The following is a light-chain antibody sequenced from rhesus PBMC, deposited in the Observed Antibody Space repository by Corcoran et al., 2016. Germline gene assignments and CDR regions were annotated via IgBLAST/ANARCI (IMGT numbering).Light chain of an antibody. V-gene: IGLV2-13*03. CDR3: NSYTTSYTYI. CDR1: SSDIGGYNR. Sequence: QAAPTQSPSVSGSPGQSVTISCTGTSSDIGGYNRVSWYQHHPGKAPRVMIYEVGKRPSGVSDRFSGSKSGNTASLTIFGLQAEDEADYYCNSYTTSYTYIFGTGTRLTVL. J-gene: IGLJ1*01. CDR2: EVG.